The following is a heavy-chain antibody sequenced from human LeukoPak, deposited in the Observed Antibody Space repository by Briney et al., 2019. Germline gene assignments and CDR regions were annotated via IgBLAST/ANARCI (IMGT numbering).Heavy chain of an antibody. V-gene: IGHV1-2*02. J-gene: IGHJ6*03. CDR1: GYTFTGYY. CDR3: ARVERGYSYGPFASSPSYYMDV. CDR2: INPNSGGT. Sequence: ASVKVSCKASGYTFTGYYMHWVRQAPGQGLEWMGWINPNSGGTNHAQKFQGRVTMTRDTSISTAYMELSRLRSDDTAVYYCARVERGYSYGPFASSPSYYMDVWGKGTTVTISS. D-gene: IGHD5-18*01.